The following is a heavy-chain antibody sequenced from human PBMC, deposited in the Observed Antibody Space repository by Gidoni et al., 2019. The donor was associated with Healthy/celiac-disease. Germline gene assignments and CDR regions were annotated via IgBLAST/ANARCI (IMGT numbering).Heavy chain of an antibody. Sequence: EVQLVESGGGLVQPGRSLRLSCAASGFTFDDYAMHWVRQAPGKGLEWVSGISWNSGSIGYADSVKGRFTISRDNAKNSLYLQMNSLRAEDTALYYCAKGQQLVLGNWFDPWGQGTLVTVSS. CDR3: AKGQQLVLGNWFDP. D-gene: IGHD6-13*01. J-gene: IGHJ5*02. CDR2: ISWNSGSI. CDR1: GFTFDDYA. V-gene: IGHV3-9*01.